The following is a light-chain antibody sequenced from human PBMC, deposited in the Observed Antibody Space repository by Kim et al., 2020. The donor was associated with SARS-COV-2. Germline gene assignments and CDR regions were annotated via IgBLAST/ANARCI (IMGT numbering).Light chain of an antibody. CDR1: QSISSW. CDR3: QQYNSPLT. Sequence: DIQMTQSPSTLSASVGERVTITCRASQSISSWLAWYQQKPGEAPKLLIYDASSLESGVPSRFSGSGSGTGFTLTISSLQPDDFATYYCQQYNSPLTFGGGTKLEI. CDR2: DAS. V-gene: IGKV1-5*01. J-gene: IGKJ4*01.